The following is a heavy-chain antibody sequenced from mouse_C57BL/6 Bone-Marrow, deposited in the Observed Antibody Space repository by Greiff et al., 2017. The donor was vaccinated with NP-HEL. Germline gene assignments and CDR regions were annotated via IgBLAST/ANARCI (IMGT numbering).Heavy chain of an antibody. Sequence: EVQLQESGGGLVQPGGSLKLSCAASGFTFSDYYMYWVRQTPEKRLEWVAYISNGGGSTYYPDTVKGRFTISRDNAKNTLYLQMSRLKSEDTAMYYCARPPPYGSSYGAMDYWGQGTSVTVSS. J-gene: IGHJ4*01. D-gene: IGHD1-1*01. CDR1: GFTFSDYY. CDR2: ISNGGGST. V-gene: IGHV5-12*01. CDR3: ARPPPYGSSYGAMDY.